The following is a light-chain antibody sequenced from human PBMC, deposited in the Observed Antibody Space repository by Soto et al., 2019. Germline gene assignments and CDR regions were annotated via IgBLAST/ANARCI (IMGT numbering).Light chain of an antibody. J-gene: IGKJ4*01. CDR1: QSVAKNF. V-gene: IGKV3-20*01. Sequence: EIVLTQSPGTLSLSPGERASLSCRASQSVAKNFLAWYQQKPGQALRLLISGASSRATGVPDRFSGSGSGTDYTLTVSRLEAEDFAVYFFQQYASSPLTFGGGTRVEIK. CDR3: QQYASSPLT. CDR2: GAS.